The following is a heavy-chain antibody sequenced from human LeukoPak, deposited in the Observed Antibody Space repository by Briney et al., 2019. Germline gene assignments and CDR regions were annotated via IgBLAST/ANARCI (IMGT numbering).Heavy chain of an antibody. D-gene: IGHD6-19*01. Sequence: GGSLRLSCAASGFIFSDYYMSWIRQAPGKGLEWVSYISRSTGYTNYADSVKGRFTISRDNAKNSLFLQMNSLRAEDTAVYYCAREYSSGWTSDYWGQGTLVTVSS. CDR3: AREYSSGWTSDY. V-gene: IGHV3-11*06. CDR2: ISRSTGYT. J-gene: IGHJ4*02. CDR1: GFIFSDYY.